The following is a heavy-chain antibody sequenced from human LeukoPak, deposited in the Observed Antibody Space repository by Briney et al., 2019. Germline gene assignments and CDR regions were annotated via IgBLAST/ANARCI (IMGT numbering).Heavy chain of an antibody. D-gene: IGHD5-12*01. CDR1: GGSISSYY. CDR2: IYNSGST. J-gene: IGHJ3*02. CDR3: ARRPGYGKAFDI. Sequence: ESSETLSLTCTVSGGSISSYYWSWIRQPPRKGLEWIGYIYNSGSTNYNPSLKSRVTISVDTSKNQFSLKLSSVTAADTAVYYCARRPGYGKAFDIWGQGTMVTVSS. V-gene: IGHV4-59*01.